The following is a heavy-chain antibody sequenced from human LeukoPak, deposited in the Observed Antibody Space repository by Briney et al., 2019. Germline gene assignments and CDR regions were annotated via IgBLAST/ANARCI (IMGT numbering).Heavy chain of an antibody. CDR2: INPNSGGT. D-gene: IGHD5-24*01. V-gene: IGHV1-2*06. J-gene: IGHJ4*02. Sequence: ASVKVSCKASGYTFTGYYMHWVRQAPGQGLEWMGRINPNSGGTNYAQEFQGRVTMTRDTSISTAYMELSRLRSDDTAVYYCARHRDWAGYNLEVTYWGQGTLVTVSS. CDR3: ARHRDWAGYNLEVTY. CDR1: GYTFTGYY.